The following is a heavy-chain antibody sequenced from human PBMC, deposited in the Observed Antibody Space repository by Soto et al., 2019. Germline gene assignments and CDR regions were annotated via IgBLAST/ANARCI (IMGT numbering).Heavy chain of an antibody. CDR3: ARGSGYDSPYFDY. J-gene: IGHJ4*02. V-gene: IGHV4-31*03. CDR1: GGSISSGRHY. CDR2: IYYSGVT. Sequence: LSLTCSVSGGSISSGRHYWSWIRHYPGKGLEWMGCIYYSGVTYYNPSLKTRIMMSLDTSKNQFSLNFTSVTAADTAVYYCARGSGYDSPYFDYWGQGTPVTVSS. D-gene: IGHD5-12*01.